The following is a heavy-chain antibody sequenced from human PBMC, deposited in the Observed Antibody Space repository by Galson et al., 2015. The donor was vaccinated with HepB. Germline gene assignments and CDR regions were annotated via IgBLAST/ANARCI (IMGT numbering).Heavy chain of an antibody. CDR2: ISSSSSYI. J-gene: IGHJ4*02. V-gene: IGHV3-21*01. CDR3: ARGDLRAADY. Sequence: SLRLSCAASGFTFSSYAMNWVRQAPGKGLEWVSSISSSSSYIYYADSVKGRFTISRDNPKNPLYLQMNSLRAEDTAVYYCARGDLRAADYWGQGTLVTVSS. CDR1: GFTFSSYA. D-gene: IGHD3-16*01.